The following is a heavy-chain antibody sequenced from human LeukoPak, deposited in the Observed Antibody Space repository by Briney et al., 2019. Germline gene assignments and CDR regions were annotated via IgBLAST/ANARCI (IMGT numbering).Heavy chain of an antibody. J-gene: IGHJ4*02. CDR1: GIIFSIYS. D-gene: IGHD3-22*01. CDR2: INSSSSGI. V-gene: IGHV3-48*01. CDR3: ARDHYFGSSGYSRSLDY. Sequence: GGSLRLSCAASGIIFSIYSMNCVRQAPGKGRECIAYINSSSSGIFYADSVEGRFNISRDNDKNSMYLQLIGLRAEDTAVYYCARDHYFGSSGYSRSLDYWGQGTLVTVSS.